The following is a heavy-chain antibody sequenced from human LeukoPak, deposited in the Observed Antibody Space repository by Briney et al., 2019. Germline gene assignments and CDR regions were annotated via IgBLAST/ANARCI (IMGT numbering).Heavy chain of an antibody. J-gene: IGHJ3*02. CDR3: ARRSAGARAAFDI. CDR1: GDSIIGYY. Sequence: SETLSLTCTVSGDSIIGYYWSWIRQPPGKGLEWIGYIHYSGTTNYNPSLKSRVTISINTSKNQLSLKLSSVTAADTAVYYCARRSAGARAAFDIWGQGTMVTVSS. V-gene: IGHV4-59*01. D-gene: IGHD2-15*01. CDR2: IHYSGTT.